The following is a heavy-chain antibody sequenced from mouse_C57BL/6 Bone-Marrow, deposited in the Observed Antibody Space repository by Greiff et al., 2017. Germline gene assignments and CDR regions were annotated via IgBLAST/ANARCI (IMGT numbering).Heavy chain of an antibody. V-gene: IGHV1-69*01. Sequence: QVQLQQPGAELVMPGASVKLSCKASGYTFTSYWMHWVKQRPGQGLEWIGEIDPSDSYTTYNDKFKGQSTFTVDKSSSTAYMQLSSLTSGDSAVYYCALYYYGSSYDAMDYWGQGTSVTVSS. CDR2: IDPSDSYT. CDR3: ALYYYGSSYDAMDY. J-gene: IGHJ4*01. CDR1: GYTFTSYW. D-gene: IGHD1-1*01.